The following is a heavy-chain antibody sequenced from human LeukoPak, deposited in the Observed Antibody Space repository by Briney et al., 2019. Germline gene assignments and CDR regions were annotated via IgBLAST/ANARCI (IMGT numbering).Heavy chain of an antibody. CDR3: ARGDYSSGWLIDY. CDR2: INPNSGGT. V-gene: IGHV1-2*02. J-gene: IGHJ4*02. CDR1: GYTFTCYY. D-gene: IGHD6-19*01. Sequence: ASVKVSCKASGYTFTCYYMHCVRQAPGQGLEWMGWINPNSGGTNYAQKFQGRVTMTRDTSISTAYMELSRLRSDDTAVYYCARGDYSSGWLIDYWGQGTLVTVSS.